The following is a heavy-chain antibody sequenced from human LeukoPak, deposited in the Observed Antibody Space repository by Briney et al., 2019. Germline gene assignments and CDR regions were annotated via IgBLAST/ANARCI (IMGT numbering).Heavy chain of an antibody. Sequence: GESLKISCKGSGYSFTSYWISWVRQMPGKGLEWMGRIDPSDSYTNYSPSFQGHVTISADKSISTAYLQWSSLKASDTAMYYCARRRPPDDGYDIQYNWFDPWGQGTLVTVSS. CDR2: IDPSDSYT. CDR1: GYSFTSYW. CDR3: ARRRPPDDGYDIQYNWFDP. J-gene: IGHJ5*02. V-gene: IGHV5-10-1*01. D-gene: IGHD3-9*01.